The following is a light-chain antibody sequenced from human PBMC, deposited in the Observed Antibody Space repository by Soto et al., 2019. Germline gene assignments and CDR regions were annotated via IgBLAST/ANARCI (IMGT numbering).Light chain of an antibody. Sequence: EIVWTQSPGTLSLSPGERATLSCRASRSFASSYLAWYQQRPGQAPRLLIYAASNRATGIPDRFSGSGSGTDFTLTINRLEDEDSAEYYCQQYGASPPYTFGQGTKVEIK. CDR3: QQYGASPPYT. V-gene: IGKV3-20*01. J-gene: IGKJ2*01. CDR2: AAS. CDR1: RSFASSY.